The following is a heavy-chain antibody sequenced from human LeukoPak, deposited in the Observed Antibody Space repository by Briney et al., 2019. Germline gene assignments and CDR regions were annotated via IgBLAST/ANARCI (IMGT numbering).Heavy chain of an antibody. CDR1: GGSMNSYY. D-gene: IGHD6-13*01. J-gene: IGHJ4*02. V-gene: IGHV4-59*08. Sequence: SETLSLTCTGSGGSMNSYYWSWIRQPPGKGLEWIGYIYYSGSTNYNPSLKSRVTISVDTSKNQFSLKLSSVTAADTAVFCCARQSYSSSWGSYYFDYWGQGTLVTVSS. CDR3: ARQSYSSSWGSYYFDY. CDR2: IYYSGST.